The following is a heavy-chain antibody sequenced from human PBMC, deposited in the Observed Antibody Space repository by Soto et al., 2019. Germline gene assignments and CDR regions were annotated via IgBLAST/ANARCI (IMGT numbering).Heavy chain of an antibody. CDR2: SSATGAGT. J-gene: IGHJ4*02. CDR1: GFTFSCYG. CDR3: AKDRRAGGNYGFYSDF. D-gene: IGHD1-7*01. V-gene: IGHV3-23*01. Sequence: EVQLLESGGGLVQPGGSLRLSCAASGFTFSCYGMTWVRQAPGKGLEWVSFSSATGAGTYYADSVKGRFTISRDNSKNTLYLQMTSLRADDTAVYYCAKDRRAGGNYGFYSDFWGQGALVIVSS.